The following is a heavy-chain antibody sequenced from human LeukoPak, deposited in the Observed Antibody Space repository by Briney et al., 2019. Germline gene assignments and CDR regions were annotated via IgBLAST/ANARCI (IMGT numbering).Heavy chain of an antibody. CDR3: ARVREQWPGDDAFDI. CDR1: GFTFSSYG. Sequence: GSLRLSCAASGFTFSSYGMHWVRQAPGKGLEWVAFIRYDGSNKYYADSVKGRFTISRDNSKNTLYLQMNSLRADDTAVYYCARVREQWPGDDAFDIWGQGTMVTVS. D-gene: IGHD6-19*01. CDR2: IRYDGSNK. J-gene: IGHJ3*02. V-gene: IGHV3-30*02.